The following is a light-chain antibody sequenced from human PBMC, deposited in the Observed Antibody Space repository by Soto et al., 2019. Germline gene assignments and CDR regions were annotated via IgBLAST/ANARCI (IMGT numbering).Light chain of an antibody. CDR3: QQRYNDHPIT. J-gene: IGKJ5*01. V-gene: IGKV1-39*01. Sequence: DIQMTQSPSSLSASLGDRITITCRASQCIRSYLTWYQQKPGKAPKLLIYDASSLQSGVPSRFSGSGSGTHFTLTISSLQPEDFATYNCQQRYNDHPITFGRGTRLDIK. CDR1: QCIRSY. CDR2: DAS.